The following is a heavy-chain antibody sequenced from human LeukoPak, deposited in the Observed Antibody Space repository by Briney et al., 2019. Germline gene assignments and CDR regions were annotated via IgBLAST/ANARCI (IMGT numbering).Heavy chain of an antibody. J-gene: IGHJ6*02. V-gene: IGHV3-23*01. D-gene: IGHD3-10*01. CDR3: AKANYYGSGSYGMDV. CDR1: GFTFSSYA. Sequence: PGGSLRLSCAASGFTFSSYAMSWVRQAPGEGLEWVSAISGSGGSTYYADSVKGRFTISRDNSKNTLYLQMNSLRAEDTAVYYCAKANYYGSGSYGMDVWGQGTTVTVSS. CDR2: ISGSGGST.